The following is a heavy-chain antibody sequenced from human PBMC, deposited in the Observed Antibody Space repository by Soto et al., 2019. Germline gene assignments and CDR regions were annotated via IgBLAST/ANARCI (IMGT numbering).Heavy chain of an antibody. J-gene: IGHJ4*02. V-gene: IGHV3-15*07. CDR3: TADLHAFIPQVDY. CDR1: GFTFSSAW. CDR2: IKSQNAGAAT. Sequence: EVHLVESGGGLIKPGGSLRLSCAASGFTFSSAWFNWVRQAPGKGLEWVGRIKSQNAGAATDYAASVRNRFTISKDVSKSPLDLQMNSLKTEDTGVYYCTADLHAFIPQVDYWGQGTLVTVSS.